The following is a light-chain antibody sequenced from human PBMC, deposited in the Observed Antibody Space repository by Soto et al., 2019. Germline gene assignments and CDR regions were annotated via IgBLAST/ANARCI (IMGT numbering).Light chain of an antibody. V-gene: IGKV3-20*01. CDR2: GAS. Sequence: DIVLTQSPDTLSLSPGERATLSCRASQSVSSNYLAWYQQKPCQAPRLLIYGASTMATGIPDRFSGSGSGTDFTLTISRLEPEDFAVYYCQQYGSSSYTFGQGTRLEIK. CDR3: QQYGSSSYT. J-gene: IGKJ2*01. CDR1: QSVSSNY.